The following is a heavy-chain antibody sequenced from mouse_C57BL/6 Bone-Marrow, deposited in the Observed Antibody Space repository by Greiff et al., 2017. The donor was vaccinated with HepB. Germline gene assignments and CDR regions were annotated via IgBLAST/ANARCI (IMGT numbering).Heavy chain of an antibody. CDR1: GFTFSSYA. Sequence: EVHLVESGGGLVKPGGSLKLSCAASGFTFSSYAMSWVRQTPEKRLEWVATISDGGSYTYYPDNVKGRFTISRDNAKNNLYLQMSQLKSEDTAMYYCARAGEDLYFDYWGQGTTLTVSS. D-gene: IGHD5-1*01. CDR2: ISDGGSYT. CDR3: ARAGEDLYFDY. J-gene: IGHJ2*01. V-gene: IGHV5-4*01.